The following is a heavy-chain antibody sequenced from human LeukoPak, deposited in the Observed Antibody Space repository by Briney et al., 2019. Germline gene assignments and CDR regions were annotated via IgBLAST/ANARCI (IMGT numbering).Heavy chain of an antibody. D-gene: IGHD6-6*01. CDR2: IWFDGSNK. Sequence: GGSLRLSCAASEFIFSTYWMSWVRQAPGKGLEWVAVIWFDGSNKHYADSVKGRFTISRDNSKNTLFLQMDSLRAEDTAVYYCARGGAARPWDYFDYWGQGTLVTVSS. V-gene: IGHV3-33*08. CDR1: EFIFSTYW. CDR3: ARGGAARPWDYFDY. J-gene: IGHJ4*02.